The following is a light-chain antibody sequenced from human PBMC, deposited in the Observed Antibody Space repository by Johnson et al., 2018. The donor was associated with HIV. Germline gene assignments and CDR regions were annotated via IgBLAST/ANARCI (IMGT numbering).Light chain of an antibody. Sequence: QSVLTQPPSVSAAPGQKVTISCSGNNSNIGNNYVSWYQQLPGTAPKLLIYDNNKRPSGIPDRFSGSKSGTSATLGITGLQTGDEADYYCGTCDSSLSAGGVFGTGTKVTVL. CDR2: DNN. CDR1: NSNIGNNY. J-gene: IGLJ1*01. V-gene: IGLV1-51*01. CDR3: GTCDSSLSAGGV.